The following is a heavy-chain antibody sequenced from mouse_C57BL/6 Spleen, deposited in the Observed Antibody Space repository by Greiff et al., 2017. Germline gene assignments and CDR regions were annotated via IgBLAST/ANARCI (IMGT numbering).Heavy chain of an antibody. Sequence: QVQLQQSGAELVRPGTSVKVSCKASGYAFTNYLIEWVKQRPGQGLEWIGVINTGSGGTNYNEKCKGKATLTADKSSSTAYMKLSSLTSEDSAVYVCARDYYDWYYIDYWGQGTTLTVSS. V-gene: IGHV1-54*01. J-gene: IGHJ2*01. CDR2: INTGSGGT. CDR3: ARDYYDWYYIDY. D-gene: IGHD1-1*01. CDR1: GYAFTNYL.